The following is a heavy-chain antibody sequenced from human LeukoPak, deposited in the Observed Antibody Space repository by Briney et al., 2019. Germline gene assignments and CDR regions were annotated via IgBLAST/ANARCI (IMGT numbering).Heavy chain of an antibody. Sequence: GGSLRLSCAASGFTLSSNAMSWVRQAPGKGLEWVSAISGSGGSTYYADSVKGRFTISRDNSKNTLYLQMNSLRAEDTAVYYCAKDDPLGDYVTRWGQGTLVTVSS. J-gene: IGHJ4*02. CDR1: GFTLSSNA. D-gene: IGHD4-17*01. V-gene: IGHV3-23*01. CDR3: AKDDPLGDYVTR. CDR2: ISGSGGST.